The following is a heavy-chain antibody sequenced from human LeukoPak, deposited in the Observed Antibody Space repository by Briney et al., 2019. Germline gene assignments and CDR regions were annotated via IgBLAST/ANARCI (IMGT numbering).Heavy chain of an antibody. CDR3: AKAQYYYDISGVYYFDY. CDR2: IRYDGSNK. Sequence: GGSLRLSCAASGFTFSSYGMHWVRQAPGKGLEWVTFIRYDGSNKYYAESVKGRFTISRDNSKNTLYLQMNSLRGEDTAVYYCAKAQYYYDISGVYYFDYWGQGTLVTVSS. CDR1: GFTFSSYG. J-gene: IGHJ4*02. V-gene: IGHV3-30*02. D-gene: IGHD3-22*01.